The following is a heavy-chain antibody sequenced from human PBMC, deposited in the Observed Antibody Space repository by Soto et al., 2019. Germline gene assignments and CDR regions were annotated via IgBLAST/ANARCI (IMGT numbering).Heavy chain of an antibody. V-gene: IGHV3-33*01. Sequence: SLRLSCAASGFTFSSYGMHWVRQAPGKGLEWVAVIWYDGSNKYYADSVKGRFTISRDNSKNTVSLLMSSLRAEDTAVYFCARGSSGYISSWYYFDYWGRGTLVTVSS. CDR3: ARGSSGYISSWYYFDY. CDR2: IWYDGSNK. D-gene: IGHD6-13*01. J-gene: IGHJ4*02. CDR1: GFTFSSYG.